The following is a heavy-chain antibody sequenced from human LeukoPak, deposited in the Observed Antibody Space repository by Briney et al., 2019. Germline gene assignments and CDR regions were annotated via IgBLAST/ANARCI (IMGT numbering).Heavy chain of an antibody. CDR2: IYYSGST. D-gene: IGHD1-26*01. V-gene: IGHV4-39*02. CDR3: ARDPGSSSTYWYFDL. J-gene: IGHJ2*01. CDR1: GGSISSSNYH. Sequence: SETLSLTCTVSGGSISSSNYHWGWVRQPPGKGLEWIGSIYYSGSTYYNPSLKSRVTISVDTSKNQFSLKLSSVTAADTAVYYCARDPGSSSTYWYFDLWGRGTLVTVSS.